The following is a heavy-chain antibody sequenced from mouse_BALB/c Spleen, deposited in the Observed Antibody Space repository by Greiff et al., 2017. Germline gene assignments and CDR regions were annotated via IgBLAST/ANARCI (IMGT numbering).Heavy chain of an antibody. CDR2: IYPGDGDT. D-gene: IGHD2-4*01. V-gene: IGHV1-80*01. Sequence: VQLQQSGAELVRPGSSVKISCKASGYAFSSYWMNWVKQRPGQGLEWIGQIYPGDGDTNYNGKFKGKATLTADKSSSTAYMQLSSLTSEDSAVYFCARADYGAYAMDYWGQGTSVTVSS. J-gene: IGHJ4*01. CDR1: GYAFSSYW. CDR3: ARADYGAYAMDY.